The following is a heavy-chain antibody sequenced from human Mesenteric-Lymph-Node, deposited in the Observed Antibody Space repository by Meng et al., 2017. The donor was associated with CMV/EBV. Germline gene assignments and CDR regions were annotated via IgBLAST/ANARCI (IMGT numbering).Heavy chain of an antibody. D-gene: IGHD1-1*01. Sequence: GGSLRLSCAASGFTFSDYYMNWVRQAPGKGLEWVSYISDSGHTIYYADSVEGRFTISRDNAKNSLYLQMNSLRAEDTAVYYCTRDRGNLAWFDPWGQGTLVTVSS. CDR2: ISDSGHTI. CDR1: GFTFSDYY. V-gene: IGHV3-11*04. CDR3: TRDRGNLAWFDP. J-gene: IGHJ5*02.